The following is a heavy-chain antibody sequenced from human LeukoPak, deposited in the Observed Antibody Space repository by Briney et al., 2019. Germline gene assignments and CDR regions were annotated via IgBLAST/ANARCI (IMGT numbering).Heavy chain of an antibody. J-gene: IGHJ4*02. CDR3: ARGYVVVPLDF. D-gene: IGHD3-9*01. CDR2: ISAYNGHT. CDR1: GYNVFSYG. V-gene: IGHV1-18*01. Sequence: ASVKVSCKASGYNVFSYGFSWVRQVPGQGLEWMGWISAYNGHTNYAQNFQGRVTMTTDTSTRTAYMELRSLRSDDTAVYYCARGYVVVPLDFWGQGTLVTVSS.